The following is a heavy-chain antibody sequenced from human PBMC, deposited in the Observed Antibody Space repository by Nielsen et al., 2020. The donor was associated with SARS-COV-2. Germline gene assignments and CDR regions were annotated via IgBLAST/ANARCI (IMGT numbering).Heavy chain of an antibody. V-gene: IGHV1-58*01. D-gene: IGHD6-13*01. CDR3: AAIAAAGTGYYYYYYGMDV. Sequence: WVRQAPGQRLEWIGWIVVGSGNTNYAQKFQERVTITRDMSTGTAYMELSSLRSEDTAVYYCAAIAAAGTGYYYYYYGMDVWGQGTTVTVSS. CDR2: IVVGSGNT. J-gene: IGHJ6*02.